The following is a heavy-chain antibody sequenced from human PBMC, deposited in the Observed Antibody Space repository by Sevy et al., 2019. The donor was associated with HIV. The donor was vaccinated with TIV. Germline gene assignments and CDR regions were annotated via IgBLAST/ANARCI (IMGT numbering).Heavy chain of an antibody. J-gene: IGHJ4*02. D-gene: IGHD6-13*01. CDR3: AKNMAAAGTGGFDY. CDR1: GLIFSHHG. V-gene: IGHV3-30*02. Sequence: GGSLRLSCAASGLIFSHHGMHWVHQAPGKGLEWVAFISYDGSDTYYVDSVKGRFSISRDNSKDTVYLQINSLRTEDTALYYCAKNMAAAGTGGFDYWGQGTLVTVSS. CDR2: ISYDGSDT.